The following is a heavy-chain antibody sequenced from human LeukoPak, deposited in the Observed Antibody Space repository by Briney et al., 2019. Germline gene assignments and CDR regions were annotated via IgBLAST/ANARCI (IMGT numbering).Heavy chain of an antibody. CDR3: AKVHLPTYYYDSSGYHLDY. J-gene: IGHJ4*02. CDR2: ISSSGGST. Sequence: GGSLRLSCAASGFTSSSYATSWVRHAPGKGLEGVLAISSSGGSTYYAESVKGRLTISRANSKNTLYLQMNSLRAEETAVYYCAKVHLPTYYYDSSGYHLDYWGQGTLVTVSS. D-gene: IGHD3-22*01. CDR1: GFTSSSYA. V-gene: IGHV3-23*01.